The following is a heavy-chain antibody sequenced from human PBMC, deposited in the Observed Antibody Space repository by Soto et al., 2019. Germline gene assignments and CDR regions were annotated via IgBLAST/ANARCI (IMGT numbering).Heavy chain of an antibody. V-gene: IGHV3-48*01. CDR3: ARDPYSGDDIDLDY. CDR1: GFTFSRYN. J-gene: IGHJ4*02. CDR2: ISASSSSI. Sequence: PGGSLRLSCEASGFTFSRYNMNWVRQAPGKGLDWVSYISASSSSIFYADPVKGRFTISRDNAKNSLYLQINSLRAEDTAIYYCARDPYSGDDIDLDYWGQGTLVTVSS. D-gene: IGHD5-12*01.